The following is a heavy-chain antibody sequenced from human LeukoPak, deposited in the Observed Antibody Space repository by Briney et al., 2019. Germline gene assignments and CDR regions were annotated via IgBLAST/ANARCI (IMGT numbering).Heavy chain of an antibody. V-gene: IGHV1-69*13. Sequence: ASVKVSCKASGNSIINYAVSWVRQAPGQGFEWMGGIIPIFGTADYAQKFQGRVTITADQSTSTTYMALSSLKSEDTATYYCTTRACHAGGCSSSFYYYYGLHFWGQGTTVSVSS. CDR2: IIPIFGTA. CDR3: TTRACHAGGCSSSFYYYYGLHF. D-gene: IGHD3-16*01. J-gene: IGHJ6*02. CDR1: GNSIINYA.